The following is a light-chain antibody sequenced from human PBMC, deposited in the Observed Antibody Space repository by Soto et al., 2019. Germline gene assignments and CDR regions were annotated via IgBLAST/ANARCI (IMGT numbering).Light chain of an antibody. Sequence: DIVLTQSPATLSLSPGARATLSCRASQRVSSSLAWYQQKPGQTPRLLISDASNRATGIPARFNGNGSGTDFNLTVSCLEPEDFAVDYGQHRSNWPLTFGGGTKVEIK. CDR2: DAS. V-gene: IGKV3-11*01. J-gene: IGKJ4*01. CDR1: QRVSSS. CDR3: QHRSNWPLT.